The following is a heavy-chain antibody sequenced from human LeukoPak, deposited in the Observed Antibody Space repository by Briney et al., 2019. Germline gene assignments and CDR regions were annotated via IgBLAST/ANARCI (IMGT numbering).Heavy chain of an antibody. CDR1: GFTFSSYA. CDR2: IGGGGVST. V-gene: IGHV3-23*01. Sequence: GGSLRLSCAASGFTFSSYAMSWARQAPGKGLEWVSAIGGGGVSTYYADSVKGRFTISRDNSKNTLYLQMNSLRAEDTAIYFCASKPMAELDYWGQGTLVTVSS. D-gene: IGHD5-24*01. J-gene: IGHJ4*02. CDR3: ASKPMAELDY.